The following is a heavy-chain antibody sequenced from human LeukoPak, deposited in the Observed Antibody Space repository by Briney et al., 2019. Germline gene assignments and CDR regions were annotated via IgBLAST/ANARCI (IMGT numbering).Heavy chain of an antibody. J-gene: IGHJ4*02. CDR3: AKDTCSGGSCTPGDY. CDR2: ISGDGGST. Sequence: GSLRLSCAASGFTFDDYAMHWVRQAPGKGLEWVSLISGDGGSTYYADSVKGRFTISRDNSKNSLYLQMNSLRTEDTALYYCAKDTCSGGSCTPGDYWGQGTLVTVSS. D-gene: IGHD2-15*01. V-gene: IGHV3-43*02. CDR1: GFTFDDYA.